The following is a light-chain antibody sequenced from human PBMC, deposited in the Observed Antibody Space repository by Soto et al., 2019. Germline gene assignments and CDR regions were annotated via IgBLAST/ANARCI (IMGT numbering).Light chain of an antibody. J-gene: IGKJ1*01. CDR2: LGS. Sequence: DIVMTLSPLSLQVPPGEPASTSFSSIHVLVYSNRHNYLDWYLQKPGQSPHLLIYLGSNRASGVPDRFSGSGSGTDFTLKISRVEAEDVGVYYCMQSLQTPLTFGQGTKVDIK. CDR1: HVLVYSNRHNY. CDR3: MQSLQTPLT. V-gene: IGKV2-28*01.